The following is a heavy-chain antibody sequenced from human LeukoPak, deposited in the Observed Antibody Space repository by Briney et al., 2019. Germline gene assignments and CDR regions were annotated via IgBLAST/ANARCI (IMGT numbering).Heavy chain of an antibody. CDR1: GGSISSYY. J-gene: IGHJ6*03. CDR3: ARGAGYCSGGSCYSGYYMDV. V-gene: IGHV4-59*01. Sequence: PSETLSLTCTVSGGSISSYYWSWIRQPPGKGLEWIGYIYYSGSTNYNPSLKSRVTISVDTSKNQFSLKLSSVTAADTAVYYCARGAGYCSGGSCYSGYYMDVWGKGTTVTISS. CDR2: IYYSGST. D-gene: IGHD2-15*01.